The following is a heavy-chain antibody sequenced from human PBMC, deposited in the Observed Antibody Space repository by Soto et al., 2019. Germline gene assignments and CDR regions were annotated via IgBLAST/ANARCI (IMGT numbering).Heavy chain of an antibody. CDR3: ARGASRGDYIWGSYIIDY. Sequence: SETLSLTCTVSGGSISSYYWSWIRQPPGKGLEWIGYIYYSGSTNYNPSLKSRVTISVDTSKNQFSLKLSSVTAADTAVYYCARGASRGDYIWGSYIIDYWGQGTLVTVSS. CDR1: GGSISSYY. D-gene: IGHD3-16*01. V-gene: IGHV4-59*01. J-gene: IGHJ4*02. CDR2: IYYSGST.